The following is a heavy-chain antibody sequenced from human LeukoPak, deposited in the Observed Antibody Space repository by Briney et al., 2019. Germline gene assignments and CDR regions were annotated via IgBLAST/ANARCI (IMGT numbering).Heavy chain of an antibody. CDR1: GFTFSSYG. CDR2: IRYDGSNK. Sequence: TGGSLRLSCAASGFTFSSYGMHWVRQAPGKGLEWVAFIRYDGSNKYYADSVKGRFTIPRDNSKNTLYLQMNSLRAEDTAVYYCACNAGHSSSWYWFDPWGQGTLVTVSS. J-gene: IGHJ5*02. CDR3: ACNAGHSSSWYWFDP. D-gene: IGHD6-13*01. V-gene: IGHV3-30*02.